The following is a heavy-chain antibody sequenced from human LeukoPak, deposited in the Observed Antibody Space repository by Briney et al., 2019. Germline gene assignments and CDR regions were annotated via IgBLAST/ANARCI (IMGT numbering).Heavy chain of an antibody. CDR2: IDPNSGDK. J-gene: IGHJ4*02. CDR1: GYSFTGYF. Sequence: GAAVKVSCKASGYSFTGYFIHWVRQPPGQGLEWMGCIDPNSGDKKYAQKFQGRVSMPRDTSTRTAYMELSRLRSDDTAVYFCARSGSTGYSRDYWGQGTLVTVSS. V-gene: IGHV1-2*02. CDR3: ARSGSTGYSRDY. D-gene: IGHD3-22*01.